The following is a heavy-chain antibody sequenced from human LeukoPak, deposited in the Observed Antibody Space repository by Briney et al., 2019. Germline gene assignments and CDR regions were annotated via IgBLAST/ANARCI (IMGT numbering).Heavy chain of an antibody. J-gene: IGHJ5*02. Sequence: GGSLRLSCAASGFTFSNAWMSWVRQAPGKGLEWVGRIKSKTDGGTTDYAAPVKGRFTISRDDSKNTLCLQMNSLKTEDTAVYYCTTSPFMGSFDPWGQGTLVTVSS. CDR1: GFTFSNAW. D-gene: IGHD1-26*01. CDR2: IKSKTDGGTT. CDR3: TTSPFMGSFDP. V-gene: IGHV3-15*01.